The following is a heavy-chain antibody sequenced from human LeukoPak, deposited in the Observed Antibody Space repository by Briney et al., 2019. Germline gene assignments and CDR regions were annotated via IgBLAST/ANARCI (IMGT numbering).Heavy chain of an antibody. CDR3: ARGADTPFCSGGSCYSPDY. J-gene: IGHJ4*02. CDR2: ISSSSSYI. D-gene: IGHD2-15*01. CDR1: GFTFSSYS. Sequence: GGSLRLSCAASGFTFSSYSMNWVRQAPGKGLEWVSSISSSSSYIYYTDSVKGRFTISRDNAKNSLYLQMNSLRAEDTAVYYCARGADTPFCSGGSCYSPDYWGQGTLVTVSS. V-gene: IGHV3-21*01.